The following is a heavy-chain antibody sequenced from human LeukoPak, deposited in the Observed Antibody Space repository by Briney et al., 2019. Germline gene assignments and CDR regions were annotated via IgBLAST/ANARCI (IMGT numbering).Heavy chain of an antibody. V-gene: IGHV4-59*01. CDR3: ARDRPGSYWYFDL. D-gene: IGHD3-10*01. Sequence: PSETLSLTCTVSGGSISSYYWSWIRQPPGKGLEWVGHIYYLGSTNYNPSLKSRVTISIDTSRNYFSLKLNSVIAADTAVYYCARDRPGSYWYFDLWGRGTLVTVSS. CDR1: GGSISSYY. J-gene: IGHJ2*01. CDR2: IYYLGST.